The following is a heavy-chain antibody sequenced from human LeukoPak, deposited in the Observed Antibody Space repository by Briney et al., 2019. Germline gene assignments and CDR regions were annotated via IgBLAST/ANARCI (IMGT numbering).Heavy chain of an antibody. Sequence: RGSLRPSCAVSGFTSTSYAIDWVRHSPDKGLEWVAVISYDGSNKYYSDSVQGQFTISRDNSKNTLYLQMNSLRAEDTAVYYCARDLVSSSIDYWGQGTLVTVSS. CDR3: ARDLVSSSIDY. V-gene: IGHV3-30-3*01. CDR1: GFTSTSYA. CDR2: ISYDGSNK. D-gene: IGHD6-6*01. J-gene: IGHJ4*02.